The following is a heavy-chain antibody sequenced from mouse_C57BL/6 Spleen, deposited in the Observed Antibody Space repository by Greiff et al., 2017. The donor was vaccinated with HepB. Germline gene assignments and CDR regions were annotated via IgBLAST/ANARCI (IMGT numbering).Heavy chain of an antibody. CDR2: INPNNGGT. D-gene: IGHD2-12*01. Sequence: VQLQQSGPELVKPGASVKIPCKASGYTFTDYNMDWVKQSHGKSLEWIGDINPNNGGTIYNQKFKGKATLTVDKSSSTAYMELRSLTSEDTAVYYCARDANYSLWYFDVWGTGTTVTVSS. CDR1: GYTFTDYN. J-gene: IGHJ1*03. CDR3: ARDANYSLWYFDV. V-gene: IGHV1-18*01.